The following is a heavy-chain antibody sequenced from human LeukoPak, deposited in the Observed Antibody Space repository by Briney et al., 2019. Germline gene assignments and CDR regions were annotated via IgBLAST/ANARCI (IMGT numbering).Heavy chain of an antibody. J-gene: IGHJ4*02. D-gene: IGHD6-6*01. V-gene: IGHV4-34*01. CDR2: INHSGST. Sequence: SETLSLTCAVYGGSFSGYYWSWIRQPPGKGLEWIGEINHSGSTNYNPSLKSRVTISVDTSKNQFSLKLSSVTAADTAVYYCARARRVIAARRQSDYYFDYRGQGTLVTVSS. CDR1: GGSFSGYY. CDR3: ARARRVIAARRQSDYYFDY.